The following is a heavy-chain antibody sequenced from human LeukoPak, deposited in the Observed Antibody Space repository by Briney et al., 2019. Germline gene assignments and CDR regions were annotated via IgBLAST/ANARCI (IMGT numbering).Heavy chain of an antibody. J-gene: IGHJ4*02. CDR2: IIPNFGTA. V-gene: IGHV1-69*05. CDR3: AVDSGYDGAVAGPLDFDY. CDR1: GGTFSSYA. D-gene: IGHD5-12*01. Sequence: SVKVSCKASGGTFSSYAISWVRQAPGQGLEWMGGIIPNFGTANYAQTFQGRVTITTDEATSTAYVELSSLRSEDTAVYYCAVDSGYDGAVAGPLDFDYWGQGTLVTVSS.